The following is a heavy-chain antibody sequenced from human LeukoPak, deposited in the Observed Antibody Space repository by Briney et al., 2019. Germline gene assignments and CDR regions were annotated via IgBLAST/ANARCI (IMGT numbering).Heavy chain of an antibody. Sequence: SETLSLTCTVSGGSISSYYWSWIRQPPGKGLEWIGYIYYSGSTNYNPSLKSRITILVDTSKNQFSLKLSSVTAADTAVYYCARLRWLQLIDYWGQGTLVTVSS. D-gene: IGHD5-24*01. CDR2: IYYSGST. J-gene: IGHJ4*02. CDR1: GGSISSYY. V-gene: IGHV4-59*01. CDR3: ARLRWLQLIDY.